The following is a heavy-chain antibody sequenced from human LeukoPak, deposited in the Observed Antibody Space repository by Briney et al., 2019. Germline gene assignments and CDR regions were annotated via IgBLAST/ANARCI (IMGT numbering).Heavy chain of an antibody. Sequence: GTSLRLSCVDSGFTSSSYAMSWVRQAPGGGLEWVSVICGNGGNTYYVDSVKGRFTISRDNSKNTLYLQMNSLRAEDTAVFYCAKATTISAAGSHFVYWGQGTLVTVSS. V-gene: IGHV3-23*01. CDR3: AKATTISAAGSHFVY. CDR2: ICGNGGNT. D-gene: IGHD6-13*01. J-gene: IGHJ4*02. CDR1: GFTSSSYA.